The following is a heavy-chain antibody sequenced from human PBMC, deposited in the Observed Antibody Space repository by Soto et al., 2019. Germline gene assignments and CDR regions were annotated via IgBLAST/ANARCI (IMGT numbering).Heavy chain of an antibody. D-gene: IGHD3-10*01. CDR1: GFTFSSYA. CDR2: ISDSGGST. Sequence: EVQLLESGGGLVQPGGSLSLSCAASGFTFSSYAMSWVRQAPGKGLEWVSAISDSGGSTYYADSVKGRFTISRDNSKNTLYLQMNSLRAEDTAVYYCAKMGSNYYYYQMDVWGKGTTVTVSS. V-gene: IGHV3-23*01. J-gene: IGHJ6*03. CDR3: AKMGSNYYYYQMDV.